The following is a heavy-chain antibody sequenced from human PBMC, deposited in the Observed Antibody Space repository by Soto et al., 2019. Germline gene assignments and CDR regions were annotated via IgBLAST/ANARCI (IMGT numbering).Heavy chain of an antibody. CDR2: IAYAGKTK. V-gene: IGHV3-30*18. Sequence: QVQLVESGGGVVQPGRSLRLSCVASGFTFSNYGMHWVRQAPGRGLEWVAVIAYAGKTKYYADSVKGPFTISRDNSKSTLYLQMNSLRAEDTAVYYCAKVALVSPTSNDYFDYWGQGTLVTVSS. CDR1: GFTFSNYG. D-gene: IGHD3-16*01. CDR3: AKVALVSPTSNDYFDY. J-gene: IGHJ4*02.